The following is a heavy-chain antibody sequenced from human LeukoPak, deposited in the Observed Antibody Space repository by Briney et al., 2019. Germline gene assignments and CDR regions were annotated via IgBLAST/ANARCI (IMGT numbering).Heavy chain of an antibody. CDR1: GYTLTELS. CDR3: ATDFVAYFDY. CDR2: FGPEDGET. Sequence: AASVKVSFKVSGYTLTELSMHWVRQAPGKGLEWMGGFGPEDGETIYAQKFQGRVTMTEDTSTDTAYMELSSLRSEDTAVYYCATDFVAYFDYWGQGTLVTVSS. V-gene: IGHV1-24*01. D-gene: IGHD2-15*01. J-gene: IGHJ4*02.